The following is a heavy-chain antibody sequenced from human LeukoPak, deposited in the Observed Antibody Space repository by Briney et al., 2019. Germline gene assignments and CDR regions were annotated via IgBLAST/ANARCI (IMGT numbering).Heavy chain of an antibody. CDR2: MNPNSGNT. D-gene: IGHD3-16*02. Sequence: ASVKVSCKASGYTFTSYDINWVRQATGQGLEWMGWMNPNSGNTGYAQKFQGRVTMTRNTSISTAYMELSSLRSEDTAVYYSARAIGIPDDAFDIWGQGTMVTVSS. CDR1: GYTFTSYD. CDR3: ARAIGIPDDAFDI. J-gene: IGHJ3*02. V-gene: IGHV1-8*01.